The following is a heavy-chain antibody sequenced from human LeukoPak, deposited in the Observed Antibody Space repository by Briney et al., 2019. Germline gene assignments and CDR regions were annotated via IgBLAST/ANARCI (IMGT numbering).Heavy chain of an antibody. J-gene: IGHJ3*02. CDR1: GFTFSNAW. Sequence: GGSLRLSCAASGFTFSNAWMSWVRQAPGKGLEWVGRIKSKTDGGTTDYAAPVKGRFTISRDDSKNTLYLQMNSLRAEDTAVYYCAKSQDGYPRSPCPIWGQGTMVTVSS. CDR2: IKSKTDGGTT. CDR3: AKSQDGYPRSPCPI. V-gene: IGHV3-15*01. D-gene: IGHD5-24*01.